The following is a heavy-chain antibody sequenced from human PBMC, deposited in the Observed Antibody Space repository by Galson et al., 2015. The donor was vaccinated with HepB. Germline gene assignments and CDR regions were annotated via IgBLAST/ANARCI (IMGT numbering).Heavy chain of an antibody. CDR1: GFSFNIYT. CDR2: ISRSGRYM. D-gene: IGHD3-3*01. J-gene: IGHJ4*02. Sequence: SLRLSCAASGFSFNIYTMNWVRQVPGKGLEWVASISRSGRYMYYADSVKGRFTISRDNAQNSLNLEMKSLRVEDTAVYYCARDWAWGFLDDLLQTGFDVWGLGTRVTVSS. V-gene: IGHV3-21*01. CDR3: ARDWAWGFLDDLLQTGFDV.